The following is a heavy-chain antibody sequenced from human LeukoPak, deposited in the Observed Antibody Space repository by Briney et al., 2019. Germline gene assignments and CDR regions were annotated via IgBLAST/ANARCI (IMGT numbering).Heavy chain of an antibody. CDR3: AKAVGRISWSFDY. CDR1: GFTFNTYA. J-gene: IGHJ4*02. D-gene: IGHD6-13*01. Sequence: GRSQRLSCEASGFTFNTYAMHWVRQPPGKGQEWVALISYDGSDKIYTDSVKGRFTISRDNSESTLYLQMDSLRGDDAAVYYCAKAVGRISWSFDYWGQGALVTVSS. V-gene: IGHV3-30*18. CDR2: ISYDGSDK.